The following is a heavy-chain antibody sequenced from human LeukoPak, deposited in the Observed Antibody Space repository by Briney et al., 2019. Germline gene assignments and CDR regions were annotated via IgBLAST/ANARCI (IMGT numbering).Heavy chain of an antibody. CDR3: ARDEDYGSS. V-gene: IGHV4-34*01. D-gene: IGHD4-17*01. J-gene: IGHJ3*01. CDR1: GGSFSGYY. Sequence: PSETLSLTCAVYGGSFSGYYWNWIRQAPGKGLEWIGEVNHSGTTNYNPSLKSRVTISVDTSKNKFSLKLSSVTAADTAVYYCARDEDYGSSWGQGTMVTVSS. CDR2: VNHSGTT.